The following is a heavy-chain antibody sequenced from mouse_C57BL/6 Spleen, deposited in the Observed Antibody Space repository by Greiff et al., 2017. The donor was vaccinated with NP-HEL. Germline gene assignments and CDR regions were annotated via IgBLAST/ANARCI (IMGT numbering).Heavy chain of an antibody. CDR1: GFNIKDDY. CDR2: IDPENGDT. J-gene: IGHJ2*01. D-gene: IGHD6-1*01. CDR3: TTPLLGY. V-gene: IGHV14-4*01. Sequence: EVMLVESGAELVRPGASVKLSCTASGFNIKDDYMHWVKQRPEQGLEWIGWIDPENGDTEYASKFQGKATITADTSSNTAYLQLSSLTSEDTAVYYCTTPLLGYWGQGTTLTVSS.